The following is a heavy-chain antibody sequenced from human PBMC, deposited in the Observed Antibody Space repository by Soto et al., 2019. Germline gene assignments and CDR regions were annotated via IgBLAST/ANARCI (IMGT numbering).Heavy chain of an antibody. J-gene: IGHJ4*02. CDR1: GFTLGRYG. CDR2: VSPNGQGI. D-gene: IGHD2-8*02. CDR3: ANIRNVVYAHNAY. Sequence: GGSLRLSCAASGFTLGRYGMSWVRQAPGKGLEWVSAVSPNGQGIYYADSVRGRFTISRDFSKNTVFLHMDSLRAEDTAVYYCANIRNVVYAHNAYWGQGTLVTVSS. V-gene: IGHV3-23*01.